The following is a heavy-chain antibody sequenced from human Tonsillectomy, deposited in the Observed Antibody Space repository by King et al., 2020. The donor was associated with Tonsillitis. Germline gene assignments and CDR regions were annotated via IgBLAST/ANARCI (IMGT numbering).Heavy chain of an antibody. CDR1: GYTFTSYY. CDR3: ARASVATHYYYYYYTMDV. Sequence: QLVQSGAEVKKPGASVKVSCKASGYTFTSYYMHWVRQAPGQGLEWMGIINPSGDSTNYAQKFQGRVTMTRDTSTSTVYMELSSLRFEDTAVYYCARASVATHYYYYYYTMDVWGQGTTVTVPS. D-gene: IGHD5-12*01. CDR2: INPSGDST. V-gene: IGHV1-46*01. J-gene: IGHJ6*02.